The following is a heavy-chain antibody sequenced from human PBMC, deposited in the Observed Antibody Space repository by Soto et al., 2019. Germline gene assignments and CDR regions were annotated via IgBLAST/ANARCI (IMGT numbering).Heavy chain of an antibody. CDR1: GYTFTGYY. J-gene: IGHJ5*02. D-gene: IGHD6-19*01. CDR3: ARGPLPGYSSGWYGWFDP. CDR2: INPNSGGT. Sequence: ASVKVSCKASGYTFTGYYMHWVRQAPGQGLEWMGWINPNSGGTNYAQKFQGRVTMTRDTSISTAYMELSRLRSDDTAVYYCARGPLPGYSSGWYGWFDPWGQGTLVTVPS. V-gene: IGHV1-2*02.